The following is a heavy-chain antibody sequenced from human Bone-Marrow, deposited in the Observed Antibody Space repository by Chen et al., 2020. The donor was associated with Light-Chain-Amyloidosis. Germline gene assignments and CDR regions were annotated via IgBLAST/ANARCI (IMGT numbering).Heavy chain of an antibody. Sequence: QVQLQESGPGLVKPSETLSLTCTVSGYSISSGYYWGWIRQPPGKGLEWIGSIYHSGSTYYNPSLKSRVTIAVDTSKNQFSLKLSSVTAADTAVYYCAMERITIFGVPPDAFDILGQGTMVTVSS. D-gene: IGHD3-3*01. CDR3: AMERITIFGVPPDAFDI. J-gene: IGHJ3*02. V-gene: IGHV4-38-2*02. CDR2: IYHSGST. CDR1: GYSISSGYY.